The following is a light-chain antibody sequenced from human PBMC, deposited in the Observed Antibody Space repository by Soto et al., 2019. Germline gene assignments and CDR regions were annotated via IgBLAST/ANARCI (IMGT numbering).Light chain of an antibody. J-gene: IGKJ3*01. CDR1: QSVSRN. V-gene: IGKV3-11*01. Sequence: EIVLTQSPATPCLSPGERATLSCRASQSVSRNLAWYQQKPGQAPRLLIYDASNRATGIPARFSGSGSVTDFTLTISSLEPEDFAVYYYQQRSNWATFGPGTKVDIK. CDR2: DAS. CDR3: QQRSNWAT.